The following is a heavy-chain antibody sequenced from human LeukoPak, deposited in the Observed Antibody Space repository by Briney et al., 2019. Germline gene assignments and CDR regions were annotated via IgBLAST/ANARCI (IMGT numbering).Heavy chain of an antibody. CDR2: ISWDGGST. D-gene: IGHD3-10*01. Sequence: PGGSLRLSCAASGFTFDDYAMHWVRQAPGKGLERVSLISWDGGSTYYADSVKGRFTISRDNSKNSLYLQMNSLRAEDTALYYCAKDDNYGSGTRGVDYWGQGTLVTVSS. V-gene: IGHV3-43D*03. CDR1: GFTFDDYA. CDR3: AKDDNYGSGTRGVDY. J-gene: IGHJ4*02.